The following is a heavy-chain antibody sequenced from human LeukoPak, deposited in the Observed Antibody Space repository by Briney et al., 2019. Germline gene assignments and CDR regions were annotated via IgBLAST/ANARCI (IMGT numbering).Heavy chain of an antibody. J-gene: IGHJ6*03. CDR1: GFTFSSYG. V-gene: IGHV3-30*02. Sequence: GGSLRLSCAASGFTFSSYGMHWVRQAPGKGLEWVAFIRYDGSNKYYADSVKGRFTISRDNSKNTLYLQMNSLRAEDTAVYYCAKEGRAYSSSWGSYYYYYYYMDVWGKGTTVTVSS. CDR3: AKEGRAYSSSWGSYYYYYYYMDV. CDR2: IRYDGSNK. D-gene: IGHD6-13*01.